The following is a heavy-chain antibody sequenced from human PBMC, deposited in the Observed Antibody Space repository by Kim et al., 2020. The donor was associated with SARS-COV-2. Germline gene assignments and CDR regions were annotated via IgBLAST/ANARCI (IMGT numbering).Heavy chain of an antibody. V-gene: IGHV3-74*01. D-gene: IGHD1-1*01. J-gene: IGHJ4*02. CDR1: GFTFSSYV. CDR3: VRGSNDWKGVDY. CDR2: IDPDGNSE. Sequence: GGSLRLSCEASGFTFSSYVMHCVREVPGKGLVFVSRIDPDGNSEYCADSVKGLFTISRDNAKNTLYLQMNTLRAEDTAVYYCVRGSNDWKGVDYWGREALVTGYS.